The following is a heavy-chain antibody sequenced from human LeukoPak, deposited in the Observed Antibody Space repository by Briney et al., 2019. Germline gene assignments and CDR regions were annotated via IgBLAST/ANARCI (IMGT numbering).Heavy chain of an antibody. J-gene: IGHJ5*02. Sequence: SETLSLTCTVSGDSISSSNYYWGWIRQPPGKGLEWIGSIYYSGSTYYNPSLKSRVTISVDTSKNQFSLKLSSVTAADTAVYYCARGRYYGAGTYFFSFNWFDPWGQGTLVTVSS. V-gene: IGHV4-39*01. CDR3: ARGRYYGAGTYFFSFNWFDP. CDR1: GDSISSSNYY. CDR2: IYYSGST. D-gene: IGHD3-10*01.